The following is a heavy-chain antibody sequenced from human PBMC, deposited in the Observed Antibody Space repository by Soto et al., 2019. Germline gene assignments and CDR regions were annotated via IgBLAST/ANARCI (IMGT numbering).Heavy chain of an antibody. CDR3: ARDGGRHSGGIDY. CDR2: IIPIFGTA. J-gene: IGHJ4*02. D-gene: IGHD1-26*01. V-gene: IGHV1-69*01. Sequence: QVQLVQSGAEVKKPGSSVKVSCKASGGTFSSYSINWVRQAPGQGLEWMGEIIPIFGTANHAQKFQGRVTITADESTSPAYMELSSLRSEDTAVYYCARDGGRHSGGIDYWGQGTLVTVSS. CDR1: GGTFSSYS.